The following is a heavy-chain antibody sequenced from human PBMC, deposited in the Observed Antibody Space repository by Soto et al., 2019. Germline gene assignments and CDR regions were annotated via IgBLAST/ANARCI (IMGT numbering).Heavy chain of an antibody. CDR3: ARDPSNSSSWYVGAVDYYYYRMGV. Sequence: GASVKVSCKASGYTFTSYGISWVRQAPGQGLEWMGWISAYNGNTNYAQKLQGRVTMTTDTSTSTAYMGLRSLRSDDTAVYYCARDPSNSSSWYVGAVDYYYYRMGVWGQGTTVTGS. J-gene: IGHJ6*02. CDR2: ISAYNGNT. CDR1: GYTFTSYG. V-gene: IGHV1-18*04. D-gene: IGHD6-13*01.